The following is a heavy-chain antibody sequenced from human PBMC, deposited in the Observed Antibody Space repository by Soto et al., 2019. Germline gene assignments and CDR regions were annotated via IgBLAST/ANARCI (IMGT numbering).Heavy chain of an antibody. D-gene: IGHD6-19*01. CDR2: ISGSGGST. J-gene: IGHJ6*02. Sequence: GSLRLSCAAAGFTFSSYAMSWVRQAPGKVLEWVSAISGSGGSTYYADSVKGRFTISRDNSKNTLYLQMNSLRAEDTAVYYCAKDHSGWYGPNGMDVWGQGTTVTVSS. V-gene: IGHV3-23*01. CDR1: GFTFSSYA. CDR3: AKDHSGWYGPNGMDV.